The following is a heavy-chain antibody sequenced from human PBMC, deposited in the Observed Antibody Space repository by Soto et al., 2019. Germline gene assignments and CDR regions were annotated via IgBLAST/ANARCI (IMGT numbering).Heavy chain of an antibody. CDR2: ISYDGSNK. CDR1: GVTFSTYG. Sequence: QVQLVESGGGVVQPGRSLRLSCAASGVTFSTYGMHWVRQAPGKGLEWVAFISYDGSNKYYADSVKGRFTISRDNSKNTLYLQMNSLIAEDTAVYYCAKDYTDYTYSFDYWGQGTLVTVSS. CDR3: AKDYTDYTYSFDY. V-gene: IGHV3-30*18. J-gene: IGHJ4*02. D-gene: IGHD4-4*01.